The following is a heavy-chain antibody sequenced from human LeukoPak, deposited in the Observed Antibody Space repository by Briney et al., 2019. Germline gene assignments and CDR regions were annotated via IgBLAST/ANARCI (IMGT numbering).Heavy chain of an antibody. CDR2: ISAYNGNT. CDR1: GYTFTSYG. Sequence: ASVKVSCKASGYTFTSYGISWVRQAPGQGPEWMGWISAYNGNTNYAQKLQGRVTMTTDTSTSTAYMELRSLRSGDTAVYYCARAHYDFWSGYSYYYYMDVWGKGTTVTVSS. CDR3: ARAHYDFWSGYSYYYYMDV. D-gene: IGHD3-3*01. J-gene: IGHJ6*03. V-gene: IGHV1-18*01.